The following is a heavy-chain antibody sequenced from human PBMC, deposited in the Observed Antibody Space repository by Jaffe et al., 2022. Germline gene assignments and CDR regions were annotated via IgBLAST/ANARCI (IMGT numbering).Heavy chain of an antibody. J-gene: IGHJ3*02. CDR2: ISGSGGST. Sequence: EVQLLESGGGLVQPGGSLRLSCAASGFTFSSYAMSWVRQAPGKGLEWVSAISGSGGSTYYADSVKGRFTISRDNSKNTLYLQMNSLRAEDTAVYYCAKDGGDDDFWSGYSPCDAFDIWGQGTMVTVSS. CDR3: AKDGGDDDFWSGYSPCDAFDI. D-gene: IGHD3-3*01. V-gene: IGHV3-23*01. CDR1: GFTFSSYA.